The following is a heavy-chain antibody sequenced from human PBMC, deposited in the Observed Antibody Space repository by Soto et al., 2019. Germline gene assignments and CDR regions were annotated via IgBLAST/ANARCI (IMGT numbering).Heavy chain of an antibody. CDR1: GYSFTNYG. D-gene: IGHD3-22*01. V-gene: IGHV1-18*04. CDR2: ISAYNGDT. J-gene: IGHJ1*01. Sequence: ASVKVSCKASGYSFTNYGVTWVRQAPGQGLEWMGWISAYNGDTHYAQNLQGRLTMTTDTSTSTGYMELRALGSDDTAVYFCARVEDYFDSSGYAHWGQGTLVTVS. CDR3: ARVEDYFDSSGYAH.